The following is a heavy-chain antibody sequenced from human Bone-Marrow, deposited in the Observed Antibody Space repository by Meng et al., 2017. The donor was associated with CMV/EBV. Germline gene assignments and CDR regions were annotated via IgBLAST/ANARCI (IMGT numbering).Heavy chain of an antibody. CDR3: AREDYGSGSYCDY. CDR1: GGSISSSSYY. D-gene: IGHD3-10*01. J-gene: IGHJ4*02. V-gene: IGHV4-39*07. Sequence: RHLQESGPGLVKPSETLSLICTVSGGSISSSSYYWGWIRQPPGKGLEWIGSIYYSGSTYYNPSLKSRVTISVDTSKNQFSLKLSSVTAADTAVYYCAREDYGSGSYCDYWGQGTLVTVSS. CDR2: IYYSGST.